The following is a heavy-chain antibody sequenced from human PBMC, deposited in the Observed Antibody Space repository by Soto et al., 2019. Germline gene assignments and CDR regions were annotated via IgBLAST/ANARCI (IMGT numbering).Heavy chain of an antibody. J-gene: IGHJ5*02. CDR1: GFTFRSFT. D-gene: IGHD6-13*01. Sequence: GWSLRLSCAASGFTFRSFTMNWVRQAPGKGLEWVSTISSNSAYIYYTDALRGRFTISRDNAKNSLHLQMNSLRAEDTAVYYCTRDASRDSSARGWFDPWGPGTLVTVSS. CDR2: ISSNSAYI. V-gene: IGHV3-21*01. CDR3: TRDASRDSSARGWFDP.